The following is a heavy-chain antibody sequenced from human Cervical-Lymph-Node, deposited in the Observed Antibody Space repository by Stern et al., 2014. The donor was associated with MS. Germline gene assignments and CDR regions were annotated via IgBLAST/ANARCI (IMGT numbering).Heavy chain of an antibody. J-gene: IGHJ4*02. Sequence: VQLVESGPRLVKPSETLSLTCSVSPYSISSGYYWAWIRPSPGKGLEWIGTTHRSGSTYYNPSLKSRVTISADTSKNQFFLMLTSVAAADTAVYYCARWGYGDYEADYWGQGTLVTVSS. D-gene: IGHD4-17*01. CDR2: THRSGST. V-gene: IGHV4-38-2*02. CDR3: ARWGYGDYEADY. CDR1: PYSISSGYY.